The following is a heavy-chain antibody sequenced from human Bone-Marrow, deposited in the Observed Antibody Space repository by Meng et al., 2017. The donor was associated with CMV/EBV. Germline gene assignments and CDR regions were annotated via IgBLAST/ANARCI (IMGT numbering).Heavy chain of an antibody. Sequence: FMSYPLHWVRQAPGKGLEWVAIISNDGSKKYHSDSVKGRFIISRDKSKNTLYLQMNSLRAEDTAVYYCARDYSSYCGGDCYLVDWGQGTLVTVSS. D-gene: IGHD2-21*02. CDR1: FMSYP. V-gene: IGHV3-30-3*01. J-gene: IGHJ4*02. CDR2: ISNDGSKK. CDR3: ARDYSSYCGGDCYLVD.